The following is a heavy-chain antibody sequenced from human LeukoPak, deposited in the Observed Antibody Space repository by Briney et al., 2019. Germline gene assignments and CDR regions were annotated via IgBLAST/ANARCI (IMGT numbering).Heavy chain of an antibody. J-gene: IGHJ4*02. CDR3: TTDRRPFYYDSSGLDY. CDR1: GFTFSNVW. D-gene: IGHD3-22*01. V-gene: IGHV3-15*01. CDR2: IKSKTDGGTT. Sequence: GGSLRLSCEASGFTFSNVWMSWVRQAPGKGLEWVGRIKSKTDGGTTNYAAPVKDRFTISRDDSKNTLDLPMNSLKTEDTAVYYCTTDRRPFYYDSSGLDYWGRGTLVTVSS.